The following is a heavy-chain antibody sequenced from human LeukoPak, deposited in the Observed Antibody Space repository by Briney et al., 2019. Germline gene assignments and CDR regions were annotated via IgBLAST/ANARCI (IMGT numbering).Heavy chain of an antibody. J-gene: IGHJ4*02. CDR1: GGSISSYY. CDR3: ARDRSSGWSDY. Sequence: SETLSLTCTVSGGSISSYYWSWIRQPPGKGLEWIGCIYYSGSTNYNPSLKSRVTISVDTSKNQFSPKLSSVTAADTAVYYCARDRSSGWSDYWGQGTLVTVSS. D-gene: IGHD6-19*01. CDR2: IYYSGST. V-gene: IGHV4-59*01.